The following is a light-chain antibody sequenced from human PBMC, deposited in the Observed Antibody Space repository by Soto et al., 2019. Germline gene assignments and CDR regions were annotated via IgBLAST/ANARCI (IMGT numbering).Light chain of an antibody. CDR1: HTVNSDY. Sequence: EIVLTQSPGTLSLSPGGTATLYCIASHTVNSDYLAWFQPRPGQAPRLLIFATSRRATDIPDRFRGSGSGTDFTLAIRRLEPEDFAVYDCQQYGRSPTWMCGQGTKGDIK. CDR3: QQYGRSPTWM. CDR2: ATS. J-gene: IGKJ1*01. V-gene: IGKV3-20*01.